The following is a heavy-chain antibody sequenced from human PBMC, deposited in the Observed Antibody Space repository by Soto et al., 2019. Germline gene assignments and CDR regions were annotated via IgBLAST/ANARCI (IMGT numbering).Heavy chain of an antibody. V-gene: IGHV4-59*08. Sequence: QVQLQESGPGLVKPSETLSLTCTVSGGSISSYYWSWIRQPPGKGLEWIGYIYYSGRTNYNPSLKSRVPISGDTSKNQFSLKLSSVTAADTAVYYCARHCSGGSCYSDAFDIWGQGTMVTVSS. CDR3: ARHCSGGSCYSDAFDI. CDR1: GGSISSYY. CDR2: IYYSGRT. D-gene: IGHD2-15*01. J-gene: IGHJ3*02.